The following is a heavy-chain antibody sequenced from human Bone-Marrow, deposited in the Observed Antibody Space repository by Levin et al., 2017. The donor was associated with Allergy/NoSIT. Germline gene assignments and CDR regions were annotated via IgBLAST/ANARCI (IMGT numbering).Heavy chain of an antibody. Sequence: GESLKISCAASGFTFSSYAMHWVRQAPGKGLEWVAVISYDGSNKYYADSVKGRFTISRDNSKNTLYLQMNSLRAEDTAVYYCAAVQIRYGMDVWGQGTTVTVSS. CDR2: ISYDGSNK. CDR3: AAVQIRYGMDV. V-gene: IGHV3-30-3*01. CDR1: GFTFSSYA. J-gene: IGHJ6*02. D-gene: IGHD6-19*01.